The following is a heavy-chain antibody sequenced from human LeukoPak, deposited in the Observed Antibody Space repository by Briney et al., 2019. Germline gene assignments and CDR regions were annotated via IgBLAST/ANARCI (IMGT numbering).Heavy chain of an antibody. Sequence: PGGSLRLSCAASGFTFSSYAMSWVRQAPGKGLEWVSAISGSGGSTYYADTVKGRFTISRDNSKNTLYLQMNSLRAEDTAVYYCAKTEVLWYQFDYWGQGTLVTVSS. D-gene: IGHD3-10*01. CDR3: AKTEVLWYQFDY. CDR2: ISGSGGST. V-gene: IGHV3-23*01. J-gene: IGHJ4*02. CDR1: GFTFSSYA.